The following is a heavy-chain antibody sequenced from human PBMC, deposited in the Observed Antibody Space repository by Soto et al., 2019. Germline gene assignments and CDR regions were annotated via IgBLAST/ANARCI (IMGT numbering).Heavy chain of an antibody. Sequence: EVQLLESGGGLVQPGGSLRLSCAASGFTFGSYAMSWVRQAPGKGLEWVSAISGSGGSTYYADTVKGRFTISRDNSKNTLYLQMNSLRAEDTAVYYCAKDSGVGLRYSYDYWGQGTLVTVSS. CDR3: AKDSGVGLRYSYDY. J-gene: IGHJ4*02. CDR1: GFTFGSYA. V-gene: IGHV3-23*01. CDR2: ISGSGGST. D-gene: IGHD6-13*01.